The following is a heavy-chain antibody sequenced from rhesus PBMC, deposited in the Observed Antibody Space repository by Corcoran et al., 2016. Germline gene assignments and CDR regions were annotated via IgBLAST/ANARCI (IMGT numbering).Heavy chain of an antibody. J-gene: IGHJ4*01. D-gene: IGHD2-8*01. V-gene: IGHV4-127*01. CDR3: ARGYWSGGVCYAFDY. Sequence: QVQLQGSGPGLVKPSETLSLTCGVSGYSISSGYGWSWIRQPPGKGLEWIGYIGGSRGSTSYLPSLKSRVTISKDTSKNQFSLNLRSVTAADTALYYCARGYWSGGVCYAFDYWGQGVLVTVSS. CDR1: GYSISSGYG. CDR2: IGGSRGST.